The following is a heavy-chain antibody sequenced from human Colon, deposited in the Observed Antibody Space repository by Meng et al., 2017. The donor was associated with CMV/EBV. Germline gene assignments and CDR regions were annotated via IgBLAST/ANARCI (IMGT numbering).Heavy chain of an antibody. J-gene: IGHJ4*02. D-gene: IGHD4-17*01. CDR2: INHSGST. CDR3: AALRVDYGDYSFDY. V-gene: IGHV4-34*01. CDR1: GGSFSGYY. Sequence: SETLSLTCAVYGGSFSGYYWSWIRQPPGKGLEWSGEINHSGSTNYNPSLKSRVTISVDTSKNQFSLKLSSVTAADTAVYYCAALRVDYGDYSFDYWGQGTLVTVSS.